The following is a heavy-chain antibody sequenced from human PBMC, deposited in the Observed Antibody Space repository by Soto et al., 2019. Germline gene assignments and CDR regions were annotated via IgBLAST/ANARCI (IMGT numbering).Heavy chain of an antibody. CDR1: GFTFSNAW. V-gene: IGHV3-15*07. Sequence: EVQLVESGGGLVKPGGSLRLSCAASGFTFSNAWMNWVRQAPGKGLEWVGRIKSKTDGGTTDYAAPVKGRFTSPRDDSTNTLYLQMNSLKPEDTAVYYGTTDPVTMIVVVLSSGWGQGTLGTVSS. CDR2: IKSKTDGGTT. J-gene: IGHJ4*02. CDR3: TTDPVTMIVVVLSSG. D-gene: IGHD3-22*01.